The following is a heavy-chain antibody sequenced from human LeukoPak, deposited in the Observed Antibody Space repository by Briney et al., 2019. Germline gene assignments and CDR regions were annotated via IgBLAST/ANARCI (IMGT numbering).Heavy chain of an antibody. V-gene: IGHV3-7*01. CDR2: INQDGSEK. CDR3: ARLREIPVFGVVTKSTSYFDY. Sequence: GGSLRLSCAASGFTFTSYWMSWVRQAPGKGLEWVANINQDGSEKHYVDSVKGRFTISRDNAKNSMYLQMNSLRAEDTAVYYCARLREIPVFGVVTKSTSYFDYWGQGTLVTVSS. D-gene: IGHD3-3*01. J-gene: IGHJ4*02. CDR1: GFTFTSYW.